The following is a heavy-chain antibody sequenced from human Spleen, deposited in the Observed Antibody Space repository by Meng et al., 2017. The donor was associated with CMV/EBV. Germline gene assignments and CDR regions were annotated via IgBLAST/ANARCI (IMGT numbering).Heavy chain of an antibody. D-gene: IGHD3-16*01. J-gene: IGHJ4*02. CDR3: ARVFGRDYPDS. V-gene: IGHV4-30-4*08. CDR2: IYYRGST. CDR1: GGSISSGDYY. Sequence: QVQLQESVPELLNPSQTLSLTCTVSGGSISSGDYYWSWIRQPPGKGLEWIGHIYYRGSTYYNPSLKSRLTISVDTSKNQFSLELSSVTAADTAVYYCARVFGRDYPDSWGRGTLVTVSS.